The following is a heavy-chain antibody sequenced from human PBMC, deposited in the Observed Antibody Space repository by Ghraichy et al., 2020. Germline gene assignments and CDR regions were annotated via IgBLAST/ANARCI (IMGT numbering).Heavy chain of an antibody. V-gene: IGHV3-64D*06. J-gene: IGHJ4*02. CDR3: VKELAMAPYYFDY. CDR2: ISSNGGST. CDR1: GFTFSSYA. Sequence: GGSLRLSCSASGFTFSSYAMHWVRQAPGKGLEYVSAISSNGGSTYYADSVKGRFTISRDNSKNTLYLQMSSLRAEDTAVYYCVKELAMAPYYFDYWGQGTLVTVSS. D-gene: IGHD5-18*01.